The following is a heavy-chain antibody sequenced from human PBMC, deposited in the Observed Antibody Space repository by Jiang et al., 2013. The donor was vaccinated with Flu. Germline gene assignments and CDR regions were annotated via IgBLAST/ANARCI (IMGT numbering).Heavy chain of an antibody. V-gene: IGHV6-1*01. J-gene: IGHJ4*02. CDR3: AKLTSSYDC. CDR2: TFYRSKWYN. CDR1: GDSVSSKSAA. D-gene: IGHD6-6*01. Sequence: QTLSLTCAISGDSVSSKSAAWDWIRQSPSRGLEWLGRTFYRSKWYNDYAVSVKGRITVNPDTSKNQFSLQLNSVTPEDTAVYYCAKLTSSYDCWGQGTLVTVSS.